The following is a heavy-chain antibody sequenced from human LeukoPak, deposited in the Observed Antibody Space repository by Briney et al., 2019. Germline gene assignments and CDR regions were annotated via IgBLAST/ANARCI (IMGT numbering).Heavy chain of an antibody. V-gene: IGHV3-21*04. Sequence: GGSLRLSCAASGFTFSDYSMNWVRQTPRKGLEWVSCISGSGSYIYYADSVKGRFTISRDNAKNTLYLQMNSLRAEDTAVYYCAHGSMYQLDYWGQGTLVTVSS. CDR3: AHGSMYQLDY. J-gene: IGHJ4*02. CDR1: GFTFSDYS. D-gene: IGHD2-2*01. CDR2: ISGSGSYI.